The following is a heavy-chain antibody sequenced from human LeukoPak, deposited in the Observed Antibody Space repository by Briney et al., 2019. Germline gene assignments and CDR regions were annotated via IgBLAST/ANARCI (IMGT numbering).Heavy chain of an antibody. V-gene: IGHV4-31*03. CDR1: GGSISSGGYY. Sequence: SETLSLTCTVSGGSISSGGYYWSWIRQPPGKGLEWIGYIYYTGNTYYNPSLKSRITMSVDTSKNHFSLKLSSVTGADTAVYYCARGPSFGSSSRFDLWGRGTLVSVSS. CDR3: ARGPSFGSSSRFDL. D-gene: IGHD6-13*01. CDR2: IYYTGNT. J-gene: IGHJ2*01.